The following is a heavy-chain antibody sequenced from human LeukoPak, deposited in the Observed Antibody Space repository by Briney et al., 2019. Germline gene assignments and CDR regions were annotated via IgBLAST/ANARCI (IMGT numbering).Heavy chain of an antibody. CDR1: GFTFRNAW. CDR2: IYSGGST. D-gene: IGHD3-22*01. CDR3: AKTGDSSGYYHLYFDY. Sequence: GSLRLSCAASGFTFRNAWMSWVRQAPGKGLEWVSVIYSGGSTYYADSVKGRFTISRDNSKNTLYLQMNSLRAEDTAVYYCAKTGDSSGYYHLYFDYWGQGTLVTVSS. V-gene: IGHV3-53*01. J-gene: IGHJ4*02.